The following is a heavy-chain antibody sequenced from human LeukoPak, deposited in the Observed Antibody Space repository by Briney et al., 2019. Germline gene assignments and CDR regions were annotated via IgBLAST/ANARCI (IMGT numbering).Heavy chain of an antibody. J-gene: IGHJ4*02. CDR1: GYTFTSYY. CDR3: ARGQEVLRPFDWLLHTSFAY. CDR2: INPNGGRT. Sequence: VASVKVSCKASGYTFTSYYMHWVRQAPGQGLEWMGIINPNGGRTSYAQKFQGRVTITRDTSTRAVYMELSSLRSEDTAVYYCARGQEVLRPFDWLLHTSFAYWGQGNLVTVYS. D-gene: IGHD3-9*01. V-gene: IGHV1-46*01.